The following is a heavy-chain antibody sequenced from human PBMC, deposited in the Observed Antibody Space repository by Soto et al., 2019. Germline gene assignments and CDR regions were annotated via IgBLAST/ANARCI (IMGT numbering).Heavy chain of an antibody. CDR3: ARSFGWYAVDS. J-gene: IGHJ4*02. CDR1: GESLNYYY. Sequence: SETLSLTCAVYGESLNYYYWSWIRQAPGKGLEWIGEFYESGSIHYNPSLKSRVTISLDKSKNQFSLSLSFMTTADTATYYCARSFGWYAVDSWGQGILVTVSS. D-gene: IGHD6-19*01. CDR2: FYESGSI. V-gene: IGHV4-34*01.